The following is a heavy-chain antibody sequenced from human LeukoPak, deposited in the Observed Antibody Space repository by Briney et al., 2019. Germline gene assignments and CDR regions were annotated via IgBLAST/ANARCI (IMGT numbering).Heavy chain of an antibody. Sequence: GGSLRLSCAASGFTFSSYAMSWVRQAPGKGLEWVSAISGSGGSTYYADSVKGRFTISRDNSKTTLYLQMNSLRAEDTAVYYCAKRAYYYDSSGYPFDYWGQGTLVTVSS. V-gene: IGHV3-23*01. CDR1: GFTFSSYA. CDR2: ISGSGGST. J-gene: IGHJ4*02. D-gene: IGHD3-22*01. CDR3: AKRAYYYDSSGYPFDY.